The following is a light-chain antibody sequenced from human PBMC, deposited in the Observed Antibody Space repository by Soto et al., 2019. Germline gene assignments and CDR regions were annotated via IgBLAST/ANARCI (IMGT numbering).Light chain of an antibody. J-gene: IGKJ4*01. CDR1: QSVSSSY. CDR3: QQYGSSPLT. V-gene: IGKV3-20*01. CDR2: GAS. Sequence: EIVLTHSPATLSLSPGEIATLSCRASQSVSSSYLALYQQKPGQAPRLLIYGASSRATGIPDRFSGSGSGTDFTLTISRLEPEDFAVYYCQQYGSSPLTFGGGTKVDIK.